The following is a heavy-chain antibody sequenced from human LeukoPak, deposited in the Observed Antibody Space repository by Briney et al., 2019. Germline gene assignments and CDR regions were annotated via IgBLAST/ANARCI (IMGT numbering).Heavy chain of an antibody. Sequence: PSETLSLTCAVYGGSFSGYYWSWIRQPPGKGLEWIGEINHSGSTNYNPSLKSRVTISVDTSKNQFSLKLSSVTAADTAVYYCARGEYSGSTYYFDYWGQGTLSPSPQ. D-gene: IGHD1-26*01. CDR1: GGSFSGYY. CDR3: ARGEYSGSTYYFDY. J-gene: IGHJ4*02. CDR2: INHSGST. V-gene: IGHV4-34*01.